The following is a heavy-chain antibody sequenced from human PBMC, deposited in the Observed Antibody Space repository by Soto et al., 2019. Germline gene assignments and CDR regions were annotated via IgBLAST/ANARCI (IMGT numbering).Heavy chain of an antibody. CDR2: INHSGST. CDR1: GGSFSGYY. V-gene: IGHV4-34*01. Sequence: QVQLQQWGAGLLKPSETLSLTCAVYGGSFSGYYWSWIRQPPGKGLEWIGEINHSGSTNYNPSLQIRVNISVDTSKNQFPLKLSSVTAADTAVYYWARRGAPLGRRGYCSSTSCYEPNYYDYWGQGTLVTVSS. D-gene: IGHD2-2*01. CDR3: ARRGAPLGRRGYCSSTSCYEPNYYDY. J-gene: IGHJ4*02.